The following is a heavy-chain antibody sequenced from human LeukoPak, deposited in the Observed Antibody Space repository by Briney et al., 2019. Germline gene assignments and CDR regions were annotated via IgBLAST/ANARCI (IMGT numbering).Heavy chain of an antibody. J-gene: IGHJ4*02. CDR3: ASDMYSMSSARGAY. CDR1: GFTFSSYA. D-gene: IGHD3-10*01. CDR2: INGDGSST. Sequence: GGSLRLSCAASGFTFSSYALHWVRQAPGKGLVWVARINGDGSSTTYVESVRGRFTISRDNAKKTLYLQMNSLRAEDAAVYYCASDMYSMSSARGAYWGQGTLVTVSS. V-gene: IGHV3-74*01.